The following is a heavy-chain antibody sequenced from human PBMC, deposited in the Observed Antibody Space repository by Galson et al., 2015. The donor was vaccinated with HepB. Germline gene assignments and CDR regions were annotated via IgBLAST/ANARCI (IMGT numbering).Heavy chain of an antibody. CDR2: INPNSGGT. CDR1: GYTFTGYY. V-gene: IGHV1-2*06. J-gene: IGHJ5*02. D-gene: IGHD2-2*01. CDR3: ARGGYCSSTSCYGGWFDP. Sequence: SVKVSCKASGYTFTGYYMHWVRQAPGQGLEWMGRINPNSGGTNYAQKFQGRVTMTRDTSISTAYMELSRLRSDDTAVYYCARGGYCSSTSCYGGWFDPWGQGTLVTVSS.